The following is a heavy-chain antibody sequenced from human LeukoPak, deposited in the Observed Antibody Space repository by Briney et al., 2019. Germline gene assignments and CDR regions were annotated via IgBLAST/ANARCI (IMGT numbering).Heavy chain of an antibody. CDR2: ISSNGDNT. J-gene: IGHJ4*02. CDR3: VRGTGY. CDR1: GFTISTYV. V-gene: IGHV3-64D*06. Sequence: GGSLRLSCSVSGFTISTYVMHWVRQAPGKGLEYVSAISSNGDNTYYADSVKGRFTISRDNSKNTLYLQMSSLRADDTAVYYCVRGTGYWGQGTLVTVSS.